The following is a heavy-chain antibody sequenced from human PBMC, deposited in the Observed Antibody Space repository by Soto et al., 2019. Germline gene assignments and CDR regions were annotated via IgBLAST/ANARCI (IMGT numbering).Heavy chain of an antibody. CDR2: INPSGGST. J-gene: IGHJ4*02. CDR3: ARDAWYYYDSSGYTN. V-gene: IGHV1-46*01. CDR1: GYTFTSYY. Sequence: GASVKVSCKASGYTFTSYYMHWVRQAPGQGLEWTGIINPSGGSTSYAQKFQGRVTMTRDTSTSTVYMELSSLRSEDTAVYYCARDAWYYYDSSGYTNWGQGTLVTVSS. D-gene: IGHD3-22*01.